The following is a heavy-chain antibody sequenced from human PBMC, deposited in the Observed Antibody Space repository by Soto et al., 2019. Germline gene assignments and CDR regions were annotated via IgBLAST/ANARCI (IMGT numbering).Heavy chain of an antibody. V-gene: IGHV4-59*01. J-gene: IGHJ6*03. CDR1: GGSISSYY. D-gene: IGHD6-19*01. Sequence: SETLSLTCTVSGGSISSYYWSWIRQPPGKGLEWIGYIYYSGSTNYNPSLKSRVTLSVDTSKNQFSLKLSSVTTADTAVYYCARGVRGGTPPSGWYPLYYYYYMDVWGKGTTVTVSS. CDR2: IYYSGST. CDR3: ARGVRGGTPPSGWYPLYYYYYMDV.